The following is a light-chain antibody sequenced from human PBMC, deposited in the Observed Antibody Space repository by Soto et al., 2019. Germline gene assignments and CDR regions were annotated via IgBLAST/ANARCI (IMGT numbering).Light chain of an antibody. CDR1: QSVSSN. CDR3: QQYYKWPPYT. CDR2: GVS. J-gene: IGKJ2*01. V-gene: IGKV3-15*01. Sequence: EIVMTQSPATLSVSPGERATLSCRASQSVSSNLAWYQQKPGQAPRLLISGVSTRATGIPARFSGSGSGTEFTLTISSLQSEDFAVYFCQQYYKWPPYTFGLGTKVEIK.